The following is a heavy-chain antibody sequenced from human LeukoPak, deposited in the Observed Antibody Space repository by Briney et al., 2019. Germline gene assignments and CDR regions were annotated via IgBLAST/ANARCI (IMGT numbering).Heavy chain of an antibody. CDR2: INPNSGGT. CDR3: ARGPRDGYNYLAYFDS. D-gene: IGHD5-24*01. V-gene: IGHV1-2*02. CDR1: GYTFSGYY. J-gene: IGHJ4*02. Sequence: ASVKVSCKASGYTFSGYYMHWVRQAPGQGLEWMGWINPNSGGTKYVQKFQGRVTMTRDTSISTAYMELSRLRSDDTAVFYCARGPRDGYNYLAYFDSWGQGTLVTVSS.